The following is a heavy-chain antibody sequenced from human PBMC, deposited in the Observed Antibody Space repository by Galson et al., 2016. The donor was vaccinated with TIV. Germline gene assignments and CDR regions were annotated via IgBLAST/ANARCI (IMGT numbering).Heavy chain of an antibody. V-gene: IGHV1-69*13. D-gene: IGHD3-22*01. CDR1: GGTFSSNA. CDR2: IIPKSGTA. CDR3: DSSGYYGNNWFDP. Sequence: SVKVSCKASGGTFSSNAINWVRQAPGQGLEWMGGIIPKSGTANYAQKFQGRVTITADESTSTAYMELSSLTSEDTAVYYYDSSGYYGNNWFDPWGQGTLVTVSS. J-gene: IGHJ5*02.